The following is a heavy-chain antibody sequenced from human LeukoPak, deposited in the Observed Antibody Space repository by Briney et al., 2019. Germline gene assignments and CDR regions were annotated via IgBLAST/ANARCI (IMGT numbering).Heavy chain of an antibody. J-gene: IGHJ6*03. CDR2: IYNSGIT. V-gene: IGHV4-59*02. CDR3: ARDHLPAGAPGYYMDV. CDR1: GGSVSSHF. D-gene: IGHD4/OR15-4a*01. Sequence: SETLSLTCTDPGGSVSSHFWSWIRQPPGKGLEWIGYIYNSGITNYNPSLKSRVAMSVDTSKNQFSLMLRSVTAADTAVYYCARDHLPAGAPGYYMDVWGKGTTVTVSS.